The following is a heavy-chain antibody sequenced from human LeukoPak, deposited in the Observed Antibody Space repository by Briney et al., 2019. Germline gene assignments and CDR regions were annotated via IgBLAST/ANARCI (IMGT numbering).Heavy chain of an antibody. D-gene: IGHD3-9*01. CDR1: GFSFSTYE. J-gene: IGHJ4*02. CDR3: ARTLTFDY. V-gene: IGHV3-48*03. Sequence: PGGSLRLSCAASGFSFSTYEMNWVRQAPGKGLEWVPFISSSGSSIHYADSVKGRFTISRDNAKNSLYLQMNSLRAEDTAVYYCARTLTFDYWGQGTLVTVSS. CDR2: ISSSGSSI.